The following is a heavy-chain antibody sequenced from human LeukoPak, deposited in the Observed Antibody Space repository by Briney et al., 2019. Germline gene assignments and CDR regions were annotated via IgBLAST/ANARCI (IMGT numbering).Heavy chain of an antibody. J-gene: IGHJ4*02. CDR3: AKDYSNIPAPANPLFDY. CDR2: ISGSGGYT. D-gene: IGHD6-13*01. Sequence: GGSLRLSCAGSGFSFSTYAMTWVRQAPGMGLESVSAISGSGGYTYYADSVKGRFTISRDNSDNTLYLQMNSLRAEDTALYYCAKDYSNIPAPANPLFDYWGQGTLVTVSS. CDR1: GFSFSTYA. V-gene: IGHV3-23*01.